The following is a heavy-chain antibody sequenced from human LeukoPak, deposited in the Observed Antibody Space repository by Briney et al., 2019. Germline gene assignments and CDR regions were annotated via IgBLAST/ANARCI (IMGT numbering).Heavy chain of an antibody. D-gene: IGHD5-18*01. CDR1: GGSISSYY. CDR2: IYHSGST. V-gene: IGHV4-59*12. CDR3: ARRIQLWSEAWFDP. J-gene: IGHJ5*02. Sequence: PSETLSLTCTVSGGSISSYYWSWIRQPPGKGLEWIGYIYHSGSTYYNPSLKSRVTISVDRSKNQFSLKLSSVTAADTAVYYCARRIQLWSEAWFDPWGQGTLVTVSS.